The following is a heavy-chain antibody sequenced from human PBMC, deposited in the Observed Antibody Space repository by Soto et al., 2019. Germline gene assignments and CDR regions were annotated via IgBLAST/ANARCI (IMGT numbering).Heavy chain of an antibody. CDR1: GFTFSSYG. J-gene: IGHJ4*02. CDR3: AKDPAYSSGYYYASYFDY. D-gene: IGHD3-22*01. Sequence: PGGSLRLSCAASGFTFSSYGMHWVRQAPGKGLEWVAVISYGGSNKYYADSVKGRFTISRDNSKNTLYLQMNSLRAEDTAVYYCAKDPAYSSGYYYASYFDYWGQGTLVTVSS. CDR2: ISYGGSNK. V-gene: IGHV3-30*18.